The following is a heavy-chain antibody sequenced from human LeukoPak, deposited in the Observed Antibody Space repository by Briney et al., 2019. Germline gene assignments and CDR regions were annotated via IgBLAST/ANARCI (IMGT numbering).Heavy chain of an antibody. CDR1: GFIFSSYA. CDR3: AKEAADIVVVPAAMMDS. J-gene: IGHJ5*01. Sequence: PGGSLRLSCAASGFIFSSYAMSWVGQAPGKGLEWVSAISGSGGTTYYANSVKGRFTISRDNSKNTLYLQMNSLRAEDTAVYYCAKEAADIVVVPAAMMDSWGQGTLVTVSS. CDR2: ISGSGGTT. D-gene: IGHD2-2*01. V-gene: IGHV3-23*01.